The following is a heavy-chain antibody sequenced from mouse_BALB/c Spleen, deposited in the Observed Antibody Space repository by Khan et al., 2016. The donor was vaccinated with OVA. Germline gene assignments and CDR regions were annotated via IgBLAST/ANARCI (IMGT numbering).Heavy chain of an antibody. V-gene: IGHV2-2*02. Sequence: QVQLKQSGPGLVQPSQSLSITCTVSGFSLGNYSVHWVRQSPGKGLEWVGVIWSAGSTDYNAAFISRLTISKDNSRSQVFFKVNSLQPNDSAIYYWDRRDYDYVRGALFAHWGQGTLVTVSS. J-gene: IGHJ3*01. CDR2: IWSAGST. CDR3: DRRDYDYVRGALFAH. CDR1: GFSLGNYS. D-gene: IGHD2-4*01.